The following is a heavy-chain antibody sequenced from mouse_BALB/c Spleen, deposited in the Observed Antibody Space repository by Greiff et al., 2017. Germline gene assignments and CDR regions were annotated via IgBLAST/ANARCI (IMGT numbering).Heavy chain of an antibody. V-gene: IGHV1-7*01. J-gene: IGHJ2*01. CDR2: INPSTGYN. Sequence: VQLQQSGPDLAQPSPSVSMTCKASGYSFTSYWLHWVKQWPGQGLEWIGYINPSTGYNEYNQKFKDKATLTADNTASTAYMQLSSLTSEDSAVYYCARVGYWGQGTTVTVSA. CDR1: GYSFTSYW. CDR3: ARVGY.